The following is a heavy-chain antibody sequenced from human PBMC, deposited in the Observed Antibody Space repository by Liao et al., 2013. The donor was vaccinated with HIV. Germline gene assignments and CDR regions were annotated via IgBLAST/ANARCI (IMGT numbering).Heavy chain of an antibody. CDR1: GGSISNYY. CDR3: ARDLLYCSGGSCYPEYFDY. Sequence: QVQLQQSGPGLVKPSETLSLTCSVFGGSISNYYWSWIRQPPGKGLEWIGYIYYSGSTNYNPSLKSRVTISVDTSKNQFSLKLSSVTAADTAVYYCARDLLYCSGGSCYPEYFDYWGQGTLVTVSS. CDR2: IYYSGST. V-gene: IGHV4-59*01. J-gene: IGHJ4*02. D-gene: IGHD2-15*01.